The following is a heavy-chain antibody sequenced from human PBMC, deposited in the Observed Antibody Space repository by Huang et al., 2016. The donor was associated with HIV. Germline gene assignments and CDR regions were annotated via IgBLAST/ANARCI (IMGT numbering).Heavy chain of an antibody. CDR2: VKTITGDP. Sequence: QVQLVQSGSELKKPGASVKVSCKASGYTFTNFVVNWVRQAPGQAVEWKGWVKTITGDPTYAQGCTGRFGFALDTSVSTAYLQVNSLKADDTAIYYCARGDLAAGKNDWGQGTLVTVSS. CDR3: ARGDLAAGKND. V-gene: IGHV7-4-1*02. D-gene: IGHD6-25*01. J-gene: IGHJ4*02. CDR1: GYTFTNFV.